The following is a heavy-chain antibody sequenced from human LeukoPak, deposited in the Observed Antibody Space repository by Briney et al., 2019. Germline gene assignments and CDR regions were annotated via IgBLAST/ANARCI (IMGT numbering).Heavy chain of an antibody. CDR3: ARSDIVVVVAAEWWFDP. Sequence: GASVKVSCKASGYTFTSYAMHWVRQAPGQRLEWMGWINAGNGNTKYSQKFQGRVTITRDTSASTAYMELSSLRSEDTAVYYCARSDIVVVVAAEWWFDPWGQGTLVTVSS. J-gene: IGHJ5*02. CDR1: GYTFTSYA. D-gene: IGHD2-15*01. V-gene: IGHV1-3*01. CDR2: INAGNGNT.